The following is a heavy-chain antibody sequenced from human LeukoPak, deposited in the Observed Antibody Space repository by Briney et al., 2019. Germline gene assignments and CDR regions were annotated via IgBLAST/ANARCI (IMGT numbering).Heavy chain of an antibody. V-gene: IGHV3-9*01. J-gene: IGHJ5*02. CDR1: GFTFDDYA. CDR2: ISSNSGSI. Sequence: GRSLRLSCAASGFTFDDYAMHWVRQAPGKGLEWVSGISSNSGSIGYADSVKGRFTISRDNAKNSLYLQMNSLRAEDTALYYCAKEAGGYSYGYRWFDPWGQGTLVTVSS. D-gene: IGHD5-18*01. CDR3: AKEAGGYSYGYRWFDP.